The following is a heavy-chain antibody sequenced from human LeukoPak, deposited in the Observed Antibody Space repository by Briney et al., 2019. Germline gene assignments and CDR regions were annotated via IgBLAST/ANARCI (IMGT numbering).Heavy chain of an antibody. CDR2: ISTSGDNT. V-gene: IGHV3-23*01. CDR3: ATRRAPDY. CDR1: GFTFNNYA. Sequence: GSLRLSCAASGFTFNNYAMSWVRQAPGKGLEWVSAISTSGDNTNYADSVKGRFTISRDNSKNTLYLQMNSLRAEDTAVYYCATRRAPDYWGQGTLVTVSS. J-gene: IGHJ4*02.